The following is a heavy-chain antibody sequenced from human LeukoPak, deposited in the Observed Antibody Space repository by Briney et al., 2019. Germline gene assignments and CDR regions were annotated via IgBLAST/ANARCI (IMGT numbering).Heavy chain of an antibody. V-gene: IGHV4-34*01. CDR3: AREATADILTGYYTSPHFDY. CDR1: GGSLSGYY. Sequence: SETLSLTCAVYGGSLSGYYWSWIRQPPGKGLEWIGEINHSGSTNYNPSLKSRVTMSVDTSKNQFSLKLSSVTAADTAVYYCAREATADILTGYYTSPHFDYWGQGTLVTVSS. D-gene: IGHD3-9*01. J-gene: IGHJ4*02. CDR2: INHSGST.